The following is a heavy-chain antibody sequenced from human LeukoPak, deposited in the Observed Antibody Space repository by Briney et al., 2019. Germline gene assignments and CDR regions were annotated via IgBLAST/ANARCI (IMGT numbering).Heavy chain of an antibody. Sequence: GGSLRLSCAASGFTFSRYAMHWVRQAPGKGMEGVAIVWYDGSNENYVDSVKGRFTISRDNAKNTLYLQMNGLGAEDTAVYFCARVDTAMGSLDYWGQGILVTVSS. V-gene: IGHV3-33*01. J-gene: IGHJ4*02. CDR3: ARVDTAMGSLDY. D-gene: IGHD5-18*01. CDR2: VWYDGSNE. CDR1: GFTFSRYA.